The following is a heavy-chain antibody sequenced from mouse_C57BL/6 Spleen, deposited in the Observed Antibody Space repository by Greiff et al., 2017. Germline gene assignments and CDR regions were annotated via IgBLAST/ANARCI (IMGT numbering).Heavy chain of an antibody. J-gene: IGHJ2*01. CDR2: FYPGSGSI. D-gene: IGHD3-3*01. V-gene: IGHV1-62-2*01. CDR1: GYTFTEYT. Sequence: LVKPGASVKLSCKASGYTFTEYTIHWVKQRSGQGLEWIGWFYPGSGSIKYYEKFKDKATLTADKSSSTVYLGLNKMTSKDSGVEFLARHGPGTDAFDYWGQGTTLTVSS. CDR3: ARHGPGTDAFDY.